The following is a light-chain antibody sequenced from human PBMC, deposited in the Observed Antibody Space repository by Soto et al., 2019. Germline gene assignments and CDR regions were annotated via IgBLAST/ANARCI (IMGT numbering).Light chain of an antibody. V-gene: IGKV3-15*01. Sequence: EIVMTQSPATLSVYPWERATLSCRASQTITSSLAWYQQKPGQAPRLLIQGASTRATGVSPTFSGSGSGTEFTHTISSLQSEDFAVYYCQQYHKWPLTFGQGTKVDIK. J-gene: IGKJ1*01. CDR1: QTITSS. CDR2: GAS. CDR3: QQYHKWPLT.